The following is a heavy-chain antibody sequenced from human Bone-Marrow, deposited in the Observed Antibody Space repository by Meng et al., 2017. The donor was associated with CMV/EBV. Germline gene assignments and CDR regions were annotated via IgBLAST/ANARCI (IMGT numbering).Heavy chain of an antibody. CDR1: GFTFSSYG. V-gene: IGHV3-33*06. Sequence: QVQLVESGGGVVQPGRSLRLSCAASGFTFSSYGMHWVRQAPGKGLEWVAVIWYDGSNKYYADSVKGRFTISRDNSEKTLYVQMNSLRAEDTAVYYCAKGRGPNYGQLDYWGQGTLVTVSS. J-gene: IGHJ4*02. D-gene: IGHD4-17*01. CDR2: IWYDGSNK. CDR3: AKGRGPNYGQLDY.